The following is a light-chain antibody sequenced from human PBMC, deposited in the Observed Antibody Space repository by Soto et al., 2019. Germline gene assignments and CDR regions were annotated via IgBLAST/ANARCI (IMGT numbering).Light chain of an antibody. J-gene: IGLJ1*01. V-gene: IGLV2-8*01. CDR1: SSDVGAYNY. CDR3: SSYTSSSTLGGV. CDR2: EVS. Sequence: QSALTQPPSASGSPGQSVTISCTGTSSDVGAYNYVSWYQQLPGKAPKLIIYEVSKRPSGVPDRFSGSKSGNTASLTISGLQAEDESDYYCSSYTSSSTLGGVFGTGTKVTVL.